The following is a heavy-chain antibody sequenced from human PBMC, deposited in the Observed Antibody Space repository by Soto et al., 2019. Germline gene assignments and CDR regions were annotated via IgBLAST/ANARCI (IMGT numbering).Heavy chain of an antibody. CDR1: GFTFSSYA. CDR2: ISGSGGST. J-gene: IGHJ4*02. V-gene: IGHV3-23*01. CDR3: AKDMVPPGRFDY. Sequence: EVQLLESGGGLVQPGGSLRLPCAASGFTFSSYAMSWVRQAPGTGLEWVSAISGSGGSTYYADSVKGRFTISRDNSKNTLYLQMNSLRAEDTAVYYCAKDMVPPGRFDYWGQGTLVTVSS. D-gene: IGHD3-10*01.